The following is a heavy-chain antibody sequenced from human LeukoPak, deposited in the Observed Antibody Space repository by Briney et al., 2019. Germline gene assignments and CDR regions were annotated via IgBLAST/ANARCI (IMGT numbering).Heavy chain of an antibody. CDR2: ISAYNGNT. V-gene: IGHV1-18*04. CDR3: ARARKWEAFDY. CDR1: GYTFTSYY. D-gene: IGHD1-26*01. Sequence: ASVKVSCKASGYTFTSYYMHWVRQAPGQGLEWMGWISAYNGNTNYAQKLQGRVTMTTDTSTSTAYMELGSLRSDDTAVYYCARARKWEAFDYWGQGTLVTVSS. J-gene: IGHJ4*02.